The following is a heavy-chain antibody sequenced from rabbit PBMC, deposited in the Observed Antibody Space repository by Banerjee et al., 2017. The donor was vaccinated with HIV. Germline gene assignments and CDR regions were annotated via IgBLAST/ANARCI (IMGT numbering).Heavy chain of an antibody. CDR3: ARESGHDEYGGLIRLDL. CDR2: IYGGSSGTT. J-gene: IGHJ6*01. V-gene: IGHV1S40*01. D-gene: IGHD2-1*01. Sequence: QSLEESGGDLVKPGASLTLTCTASGFSFSSNYYMYWVRQAPGKGLEWIACIYGGSSGTTYYASWARGRFTISKTSSTTVTLQMTSLTAADTAAYFCARESGHDEYGGLIRLDLWGPGTLVTVS. CDR1: GFSFSSNYY.